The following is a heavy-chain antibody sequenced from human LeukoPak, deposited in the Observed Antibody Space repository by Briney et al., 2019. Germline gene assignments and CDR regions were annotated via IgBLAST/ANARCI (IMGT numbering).Heavy chain of an antibody. CDR2: IYYSGST. J-gene: IGHJ5*02. Sequence: SQTLSLTCTVSGGSISIYYWSWVRQPPGEGLGWMGYIYYSGSTNYNPSLKSRVTISVDTSKNQFSLKLSSVTAADRAGYYCARDRVLLCSPELGWFDPWGEGTLATVSS. V-gene: IGHV4-59*01. CDR1: GGSISIYY. D-gene: IGHD3-10*02. CDR3: ARDRVLLCSPELGWFDP.